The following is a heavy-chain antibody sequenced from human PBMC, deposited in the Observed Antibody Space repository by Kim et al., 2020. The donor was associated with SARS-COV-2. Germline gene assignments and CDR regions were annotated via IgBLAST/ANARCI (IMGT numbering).Heavy chain of an antibody. CDR3: ARALYSSSSGLRY. J-gene: IGHJ4*02. D-gene: IGHD6-6*01. Sequence: YADSVKGRFTISRDNAKNSLYLQMNSLRAEDTAVYYCARALYSSSSGLRYWGQGTLVTVSS. V-gene: IGHV3-48*03.